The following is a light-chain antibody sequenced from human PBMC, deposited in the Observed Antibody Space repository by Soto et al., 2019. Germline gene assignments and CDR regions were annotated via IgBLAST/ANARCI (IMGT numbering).Light chain of an antibody. CDR3: QQYGSSPLT. V-gene: IGKV3-20*01. CDR1: QSVRSSY. CDR2: GAS. J-gene: IGKJ4*01. Sequence: EIVLTQSPGTLSLSPGERATLSCRASQSVRSSYLAWYQQKPGQAPRLLIFGASSRATGITDRFSGSESGTDFTLTISRLEPEDFAVYYCQQYGSSPLTFGGGTKVEIK.